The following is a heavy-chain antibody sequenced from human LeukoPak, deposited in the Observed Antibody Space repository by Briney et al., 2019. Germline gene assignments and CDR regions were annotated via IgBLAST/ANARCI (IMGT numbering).Heavy chain of an antibody. V-gene: IGHV3-48*03. Sequence: GGSLSLSCAASGFTFSSYEMNWVRQAPGKGLEWVSKISSSGSAIYYADSVKGRFTISRDNAKSTPYLQMNSLRAEDTAVYYCARGGSLGYWGQGTLVTVSS. D-gene: IGHD6-19*01. CDR3: ARGGSLGY. J-gene: IGHJ4*02. CDR2: ISSSGSAI. CDR1: GFTFSSYE.